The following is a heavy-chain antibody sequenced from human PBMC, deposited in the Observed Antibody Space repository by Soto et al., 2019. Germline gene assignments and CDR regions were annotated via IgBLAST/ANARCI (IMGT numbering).Heavy chain of an antibody. CDR2: ISGSGGNT. CDR3: AKDSSGWAPLYYYYGMDV. V-gene: IGHV3-23*01. Sequence: GGSLRLSCAASGFTFSSYAMSWVRQAPGKGLEWVSAISGSGGNTYYADSVKGRSTISRDNSKNTLYLQMNSLRAEDTAVYYCAKDSSGWAPLYYYYGMDVWGQGTTVTVSS. CDR1: GFTFSSYA. D-gene: IGHD6-19*01. J-gene: IGHJ6*02.